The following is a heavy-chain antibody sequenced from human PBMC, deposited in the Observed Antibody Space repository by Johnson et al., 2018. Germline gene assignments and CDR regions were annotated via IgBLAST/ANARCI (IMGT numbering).Heavy chain of an antibody. D-gene: IGHD3-9*01. J-gene: IGHJ6*03. V-gene: IGHV4-59*01. CDR1: GASISSYY. CDR3: ARYYDILTGLYYMDV. Sequence: QVQLQESGPGLVKPSETLSLTCAVSGASISSYYWSCIRQPPGKGLEWIGYIHDIGRINYTPSLKSRVTMSIDTSKKQFSLKLSSVTAADTAVYYCARYYDILTGLYYMDVWGKGTTVIVSS. CDR2: IHDIGRI.